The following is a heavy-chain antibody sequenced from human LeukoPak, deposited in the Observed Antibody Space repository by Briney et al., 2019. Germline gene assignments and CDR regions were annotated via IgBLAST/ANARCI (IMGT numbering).Heavy chain of an antibody. CDR3: ARLDSSSSFVP. CDR2: IYYSGST. Sequence: SETLSLTCTVSGGSISSYYWSWIRQPPGKGLEWIGYIYYSGSTNYNPSLKSRVTISVDTSKNQFSLKLSSVTAADTAVYYCARLDSSSSFVPWGQGTLVTVSS. V-gene: IGHV4-59*08. CDR1: GGSISSYY. D-gene: IGHD6-6*01. J-gene: IGHJ5*02.